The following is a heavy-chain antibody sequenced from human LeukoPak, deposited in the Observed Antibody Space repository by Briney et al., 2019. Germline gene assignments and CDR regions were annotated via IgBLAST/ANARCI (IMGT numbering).Heavy chain of an antibody. CDR1: GGSISSYY. Sequence: PSETLSLTCTVSGGSISSYYWSWIRQPPGKGLEWIGYIYYSGSTNYNPSLKSRVTISVDTSKNQFSLKLSSVTAADTAVYYCAREAPDLDNWFDPWGQGTLVTVSS. CDR2: IYYSGST. CDR3: AREAPDLDNWFDP. V-gene: IGHV4-59*01. J-gene: IGHJ5*02.